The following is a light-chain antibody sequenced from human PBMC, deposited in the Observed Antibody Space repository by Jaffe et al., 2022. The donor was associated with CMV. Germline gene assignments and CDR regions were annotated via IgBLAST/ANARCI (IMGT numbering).Light chain of an antibody. Sequence: SYELTQPSSVSVSPGQTARITCSGDVLAKKYARWFQQKPGQAPVLVIYKDSERPSGIPERFSGSSSGTTVTLTISGAQVEDEADYYCYSAADNNPGGVFGGGTKLTVL. J-gene: IGLJ3*02. V-gene: IGLV3-27*01. CDR3: YSAADNNPGGV. CDR2: KDS. CDR1: VLAKKY.